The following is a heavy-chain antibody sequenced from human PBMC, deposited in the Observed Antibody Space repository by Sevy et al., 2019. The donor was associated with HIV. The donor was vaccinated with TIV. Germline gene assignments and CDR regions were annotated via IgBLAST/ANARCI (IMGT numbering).Heavy chain of an antibody. CDR3: ATTKDYNDSSGCPFDY. D-gene: IGHD3-22*01. Sequence: ASVKVSCKVSGYTLTGLSMHWVRQAPGKGLEWMGSFDPEDGETIYAQNFQGRVTMTEDTSTDTAYMELSSLRSEDTAVYFCATTKDYNDSSGCPFDYWGQGTLVTVSS. CDR1: GYTLTGLS. J-gene: IGHJ4*02. V-gene: IGHV1-24*01. CDR2: FDPEDGET.